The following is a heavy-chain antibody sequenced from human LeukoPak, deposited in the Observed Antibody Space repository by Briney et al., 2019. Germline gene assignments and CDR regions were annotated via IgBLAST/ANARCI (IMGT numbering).Heavy chain of an antibody. CDR1: GFTFSSYS. CDR3: ARDSDGVADY. Sequence: GGSLRLSCAASGFTFSSYSMNWVRQATGKGLEWVSPISSSSSYIYYADSVKGRFTISRDNAKNSLYLQMNSLRAEDTAVYYCARDSDGVADYWGQGTLVTVSS. D-gene: IGHD3-3*01. CDR2: ISSSSSYI. J-gene: IGHJ4*02. V-gene: IGHV3-21*01.